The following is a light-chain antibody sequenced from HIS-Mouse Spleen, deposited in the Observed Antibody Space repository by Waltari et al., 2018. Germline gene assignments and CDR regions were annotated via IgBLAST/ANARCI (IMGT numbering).Light chain of an antibody. J-gene: IGLJ2*01. CDR2: EDS. Sequence: SYELTQPPSVSVSPGHTARIPCSGYAFPQKYAYWYQQKSGQAPVLVIYEDSKRPSGIPERFSGSSSGTMATLTISGAQVEDEADYYCYSTDSSGNHRVFGGGTKLTVL. CDR3: YSTDSSGNHRV. V-gene: IGLV3-10*01. CDR1: AFPQKY.